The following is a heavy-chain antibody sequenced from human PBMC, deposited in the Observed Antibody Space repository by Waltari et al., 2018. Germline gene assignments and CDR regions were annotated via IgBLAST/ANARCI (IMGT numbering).Heavy chain of an antibody. Sequence: QVQLQQWGAGLLKPSETLSLTCAVYGWSFSGYYWSWIRPPPGKGLEWIGEINHSGSTNYNPSLKSRVTISVDTSKNQFSLKLSFVTAADTAVYYCARDRPLLRYFDWLLSPRFDYWGQGTLVTVSS. CDR2: INHSGST. V-gene: IGHV4-34*01. D-gene: IGHD3-9*01. CDR3: ARDRPLLRYFDWLLSPRFDY. CDR1: GWSFSGYY. J-gene: IGHJ4*02.